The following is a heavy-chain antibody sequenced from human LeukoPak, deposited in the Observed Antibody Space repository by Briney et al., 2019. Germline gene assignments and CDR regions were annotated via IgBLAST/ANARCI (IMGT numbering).Heavy chain of an antibody. V-gene: IGHV3-30*03. CDR2: ISYDGSNK. Sequence: GGSLRLSCAASGFTFSSYGMHWVRQAPGKGLEWVAVISYDGSNKYYADSVKGRFTISRDNSKNTLYLQMNSLRAEDTAMYYCASGYCSGGSCDEAGYWGQGTLSPSPQ. J-gene: IGHJ4*02. CDR3: ASGYCSGGSCDEAGY. D-gene: IGHD2-15*01. CDR1: GFTFSSYG.